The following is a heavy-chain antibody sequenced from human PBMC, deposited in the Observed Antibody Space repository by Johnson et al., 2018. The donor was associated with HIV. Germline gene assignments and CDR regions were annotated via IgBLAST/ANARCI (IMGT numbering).Heavy chain of an antibody. J-gene: IGHJ3*02. Sequence: VQLVESGGGLVQPGGSLRLSCAASGFTFSDSYMNWIRQAPGKGLEWVSRIVSDVSSAIYTDSVTGRFTISRDNTKNTVYLQMNSLRAEDTAVYYCTTGVFHAFDMWGQGTMVTVSS. CDR2: IVSDVSSA. D-gene: IGHD3-10*01. CDR1: GFTFSDSY. CDR3: TTGVFHAFDM. V-gene: IGHV3-74*02.